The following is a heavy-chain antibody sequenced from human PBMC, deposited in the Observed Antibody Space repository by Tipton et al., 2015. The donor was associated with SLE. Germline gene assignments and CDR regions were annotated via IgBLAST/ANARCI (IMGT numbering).Heavy chain of an antibody. Sequence: TLSLTSTVSGGSISSYYWSWIRQPAGKGLGWIGRIYTSGSTNYNPSLKSRVTMSVDTSKNQFSLKLSSVTAADTAVSYCARGWELLDYWGQGTLVTVSS. CDR1: GGSISSYY. D-gene: IGHD1-26*01. CDR3: ARGWELLDY. CDR2: IYTSGST. V-gene: IGHV4-4*07. J-gene: IGHJ4*02.